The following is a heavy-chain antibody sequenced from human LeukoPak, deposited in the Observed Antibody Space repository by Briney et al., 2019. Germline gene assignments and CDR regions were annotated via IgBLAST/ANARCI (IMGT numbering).Heavy chain of an antibody. V-gene: IGHV3-9*01. CDR3: AKSREVLLWFGDFDY. CDR2: ISWNGGSI. CDR1: GFTFDDYA. J-gene: IGHJ4*02. D-gene: IGHD3-10*01. Sequence: GGSLRLSCAASGFTFDDYAMHWVRHAPGKGLEWVSGISWNGGSIGYADSVKGRFAISRDNAKNSLYLQMNSLRAEDTALYYCAKSREVLLWFGDFDYWGQGTLVTVSS.